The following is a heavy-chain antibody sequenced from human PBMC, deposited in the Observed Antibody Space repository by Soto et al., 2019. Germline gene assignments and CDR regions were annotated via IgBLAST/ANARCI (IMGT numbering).Heavy chain of an antibody. CDR1: GFIFSNYG. V-gene: IGHV3-30*18. Sequence: QVQLVESGGGVVQPGKSLRLSCAASGFIFSNYGMHWVRQAPGKGLEWVALISFDGKNRNYADSVKGRFTIYRDNPKNTLYLEMNCLRPEDTALYYCAKRGGVVGGSEHPFFEYWGQGTLVTVSS. J-gene: IGHJ4*02. CDR2: ISFDGKNR. CDR3: AKRGGVVGGSEHPFFEY. D-gene: IGHD2-15*01.